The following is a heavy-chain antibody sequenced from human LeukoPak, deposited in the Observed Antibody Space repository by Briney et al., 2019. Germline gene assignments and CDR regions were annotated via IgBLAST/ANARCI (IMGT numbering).Heavy chain of an antibody. CDR3: AHRGRTSGYYRVFDY. V-gene: IGHV2-5*02. J-gene: IGHJ4*02. Sequence: SGPTLVKPTQTFTLTCTFSGFSLSTSGVGVGWIRQPPGKALEWLALIYWDDDKRHSPSLKSRLAITKDTSKNQVVLTMTNMDPVDTATYYCAHRGRTSGYYRVFDYWGQGTLVTVSS. D-gene: IGHD3-22*01. CDR2: IYWDDDK. CDR1: GFSLSTSGVG.